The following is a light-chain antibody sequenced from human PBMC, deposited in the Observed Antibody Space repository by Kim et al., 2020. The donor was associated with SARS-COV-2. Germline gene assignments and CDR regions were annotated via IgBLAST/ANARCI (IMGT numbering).Light chain of an antibody. CDR3: QQSYSTPRS. V-gene: IGKV1-39*01. CDR2: AAS. Sequence: SASGGDRVTITCRASQSTSSYLNWYQQKPGKAPKLLIYAASSLQSGVPSRFSGSGSGTDFTLTISSLQPEDFATYYCQQSYSTPRSFGQGTKLEI. CDR1: QSTSSY. J-gene: IGKJ2*03.